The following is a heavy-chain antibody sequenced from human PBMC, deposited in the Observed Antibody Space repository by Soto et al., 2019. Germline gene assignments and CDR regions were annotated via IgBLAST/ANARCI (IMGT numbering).Heavy chain of an antibody. Sequence: QITLKESGPPLVKPTQTLTLTCTFSGFSLSTSGVGVGWIRQPPGKALEWLALIYWDDDKPYSPSLKSRLTITKNNSKNQMVLTMTNTDPVDTATDYCARYSGSTYFQHWGQGTLVTVSS. V-gene: IGHV2-5*02. J-gene: IGHJ1*01. CDR1: GFSLSTSGVG. D-gene: IGHD1-26*01. CDR2: IYWDDDK. CDR3: ARYSGSTYFQH.